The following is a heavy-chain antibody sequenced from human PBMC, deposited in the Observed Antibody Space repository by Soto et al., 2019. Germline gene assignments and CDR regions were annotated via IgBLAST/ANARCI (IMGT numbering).Heavy chain of an antibody. V-gene: IGHV3-33*01. CDR3: VRSGRIPTCGPGGGFDAFDF. J-gene: IGHJ3*01. CDR2: IWYDGTNK. Sequence: QVQLVESGGGVVQPGRSLRLSCAASGFTFSRSDMHWVRQAPGKGLEWVAVIWYDGTNKYYVDSVKGRFTISRDNSENTLYLQMNRLGAEDTAVFYCVRSGRIPTCGPGGGFDAFDFWGQGTMVNVSS. CDR1: GFTFSRSD. D-gene: IGHD2-15*01.